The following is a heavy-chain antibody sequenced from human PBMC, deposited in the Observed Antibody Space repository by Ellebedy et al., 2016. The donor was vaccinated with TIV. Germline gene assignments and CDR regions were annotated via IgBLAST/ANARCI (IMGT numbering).Heavy chain of an antibody. Sequence: GGSLRLXXAASGFTFSSYAMSWVRQAPGKGLEWVSAISGSGGSTYYADSVKGRFTISRDNSKNTLYLQMNSLRAEDTAVYYCARDAGRCSGGSCYYDYYYYGMDVWGQGTTVTVSS. V-gene: IGHV3-23*01. CDR1: GFTFSSYA. J-gene: IGHJ6*02. CDR3: ARDAGRCSGGSCYYDYYYYGMDV. D-gene: IGHD2-15*01. CDR2: ISGSGGST.